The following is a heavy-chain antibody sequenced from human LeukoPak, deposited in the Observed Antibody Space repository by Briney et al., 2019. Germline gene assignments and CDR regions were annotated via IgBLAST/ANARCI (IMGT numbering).Heavy chain of an antibody. CDR3: ARVTYRGYCSSTSCYTSLGY. V-gene: IGHV1-2*02. CDR1: GYTFTGYY. J-gene: IGHJ4*02. Sequence: ASVKVSCKASGYTFTGYYMHWVRQAPGQGLEWMGWINPNSGGTNYAQKFQGRVTMTRDTSISTAYMELSRLRSDDTAVYYCARVTYRGYCSSTSCYTSLGYWGQGTLVTVSS. CDR2: INPNSGGT. D-gene: IGHD2-2*02.